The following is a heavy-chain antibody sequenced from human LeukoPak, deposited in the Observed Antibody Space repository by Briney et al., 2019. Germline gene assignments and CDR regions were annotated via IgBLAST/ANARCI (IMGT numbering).Heavy chain of an antibody. J-gene: IGHJ4*02. Sequence: PSETLSLTCTVSGGSISSSSYYWGWIRRPPGKGLEWIGSIYYSGSTYYNAPRKSRATISVETSKNQCSLKLSSVTAADRAVYYCARRGAEWELPYFDYWGQGTLVTVSS. D-gene: IGHD1-26*01. CDR2: IYYSGST. CDR3: ARRGAEWELPYFDY. V-gene: IGHV4-39*01. CDR1: GGSISSSSYY.